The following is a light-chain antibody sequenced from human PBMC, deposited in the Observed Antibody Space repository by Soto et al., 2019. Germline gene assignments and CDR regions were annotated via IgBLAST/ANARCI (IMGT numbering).Light chain of an antibody. V-gene: IGKV3-15*01. CDR3: QEYTNWHPIT. CDR2: GAS. J-gene: IGKJ4*01. CDR1: QSISSK. Sequence: EIVMTQSPATLSVSPGERATLSCRASQSISSKLAWYQQKPGQAPRLLIYGASTRATGIPVRFNGSGSGTEFTLTITSLQSEDFAVYYWQEYTNWHPITFGGGTQVEI.